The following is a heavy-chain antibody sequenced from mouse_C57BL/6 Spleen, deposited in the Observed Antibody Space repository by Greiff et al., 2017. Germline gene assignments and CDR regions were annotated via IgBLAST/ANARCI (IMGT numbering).Heavy chain of an antibody. J-gene: IGHJ2*01. Sequence: EVHLVESGGGLVKPGGSLKLSCAASGFTFSSYTMSWVRQTPEKRLEWVATISGGGGNTYYPDSVKGRFTISRDNAKNTLYLQMSSLRSEDTALYYCARRYSNDFGDWGQGTTLTVSS. CDR3: ARRYSNDFGD. CDR2: ISGGGGNT. D-gene: IGHD2-5*01. V-gene: IGHV5-9*01. CDR1: GFTFSSYT.